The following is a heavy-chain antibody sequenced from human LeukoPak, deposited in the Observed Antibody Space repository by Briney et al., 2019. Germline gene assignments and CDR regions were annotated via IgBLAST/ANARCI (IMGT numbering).Heavy chain of an antibody. CDR1: GFTFSSYS. D-gene: IGHD4-17*01. V-gene: IGHV3-21*01. J-gene: IGHJ5*02. CDR2: ISSSSSYI. CDR3: ARDRRTTVTINWFDP. Sequence: PGGSLRLSCAASGFTFSSYSMNSVRQAPGKGLEWVSSISSSSSYIYYADSVKGRFTISRDNAKNSLYLQMNSLRAEDTAVYYCARDRRTTVTINWFDPWGQGTLVTVSS.